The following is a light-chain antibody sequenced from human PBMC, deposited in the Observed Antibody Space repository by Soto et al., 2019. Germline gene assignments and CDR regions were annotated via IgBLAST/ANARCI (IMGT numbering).Light chain of an antibody. Sequence: QSALTQPASVSGSPGQSITISCTGTSSDVGSYNLVSWYQQHPGKAPKLMIYEGSKRPSGVSNRFSGSKSGNTASLPISGLQAEDEADYYCCSYAGSSTSVVFGGRTKLTVL. CDR1: SSDVGSYNL. CDR2: EGS. V-gene: IGLV2-23*01. CDR3: CSYAGSSTSVV. J-gene: IGLJ2*01.